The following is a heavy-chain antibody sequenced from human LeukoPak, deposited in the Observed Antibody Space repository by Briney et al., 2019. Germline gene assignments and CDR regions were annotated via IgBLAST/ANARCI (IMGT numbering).Heavy chain of an antibody. V-gene: IGHV3-53*05. CDR3: AKDAEGRGSSSSWYWPGPNDFFQNKYYYYMDV. CDR1: GFTVSSNY. J-gene: IGHJ6*03. Sequence: GGSLRLSCAASGFTVSSNYMSWVRQAPGKGLEWVSVIYSGGSTYYADSVKGRFTISRDNSKNTLYLQMNSLRAEDTAVYYCAKDAEGRGSSSSWYWPGPNDFFQNKYYYYMDVWGKGTTVTVSS. D-gene: IGHD6-13*01. CDR2: IYSGGST.